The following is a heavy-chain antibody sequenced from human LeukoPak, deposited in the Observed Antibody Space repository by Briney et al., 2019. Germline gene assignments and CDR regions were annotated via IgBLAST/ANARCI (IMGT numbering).Heavy chain of an antibody. CDR1: GYTFTIYG. CDR2: ISAYNGNT. V-gene: IGHV1-18*01. Sequence: ASVRVSFKASGYTFTIYGISWVRQAPGQGLEWMGWISAYNGNTNYAQKLQGRVTMTTDTSTSTAYMELRSLRSDDTAVYYCARDRSVGLRFLGEEFDPWGQGTLVTVSS. CDR3: ARDRSVGLRFLGEEFDP. J-gene: IGHJ5*02. D-gene: IGHD3-3*01.